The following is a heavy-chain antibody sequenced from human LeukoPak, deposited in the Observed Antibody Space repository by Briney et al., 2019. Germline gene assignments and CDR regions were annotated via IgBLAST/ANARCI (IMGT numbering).Heavy chain of an antibody. J-gene: IGHJ6*02. Sequence: GGSLRLSCAAAGFTFSSYWMSWVRQAPGKGLEWVANIKQDGSEKYYVDSVKGRFTISRDNAKNSLYLQMNSLRAEDTAVYYCASEAARSGYYYYYGMDVWGQGTTVTVSS. CDR3: ASEAARSGYYYYYGMDV. V-gene: IGHV3-7*01. CDR1: GFTFSSYW. CDR2: IKQDGSEK. D-gene: IGHD6-6*01.